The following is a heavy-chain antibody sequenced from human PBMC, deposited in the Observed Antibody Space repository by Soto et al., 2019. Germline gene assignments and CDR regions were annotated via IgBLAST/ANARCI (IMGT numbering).Heavy chain of an antibody. Sequence: GGSLRLSFAASGFTCSNYEMNWVRQAPGKGLEWISYISSSGSTIYYADSVKGRFTISRDNAKNSLFLQMNSLRAEDTALYLCARLPGDHESWFDPWGQGTLVTVSS. CDR1: GFTCSNYE. CDR2: ISSSGSTI. V-gene: IGHV3-48*03. CDR3: ARLPGDHESWFDP. J-gene: IGHJ5*02. D-gene: IGHD3-10*01.